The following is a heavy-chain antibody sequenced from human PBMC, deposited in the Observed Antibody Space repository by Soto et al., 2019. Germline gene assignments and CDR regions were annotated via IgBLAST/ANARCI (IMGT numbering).Heavy chain of an antibody. CDR1: GGSITSNNYN. V-gene: IGHV4-39*01. J-gene: IGHJ5*02. D-gene: IGHD3-10*01. CDR2: IYYSGTT. Sequence: QLQLQESGPGLVKPSETLSLTCTVSGGSITSNNYNWGWIRQPPGKGLEWIGNIYYSGTTYYNPSLKSRVTISVDTSKNQFSLKLSSVTAADTAVYYCARHTRGFTNCFDPWGQGTLVTVSS. CDR3: ARHTRGFTNCFDP.